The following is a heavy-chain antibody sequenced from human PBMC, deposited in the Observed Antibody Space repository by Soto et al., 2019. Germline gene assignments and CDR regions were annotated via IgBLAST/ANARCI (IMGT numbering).Heavy chain of an antibody. CDR3: AKHEGYCSATTCSNFDY. V-gene: IGHV5-51*01. J-gene: IGHJ4*02. CDR1: GFTFTSYW. D-gene: IGHD2-2*01. CDR2: IYPGDSDS. Sequence: GESLKISCKGSGFTFTSYWIAWVRQMPGKGLEWMGIIYPGDSDSSYSPSFQGQVTISADKSINTAYLHWSSLKASDTAIYYCAKHEGYCSATTCSNFDYWGQGTLVTVSS.